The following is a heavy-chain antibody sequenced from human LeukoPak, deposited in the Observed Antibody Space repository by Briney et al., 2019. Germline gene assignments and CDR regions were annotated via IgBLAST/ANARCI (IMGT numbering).Heavy chain of an antibody. J-gene: IGHJ4*02. CDR3: ADNLSR. V-gene: IGHV3-30*02. CDR2: IRYDGSNK. D-gene: IGHD1-1*01. CDR1: GFTFSSYG. Sequence: GGSLRLSCAASGFTFSSYGMHWVRQAPGKGLEWVAFIRYDGSNKYYADSVKGRFTISRDNAKNLLYLQMSSLRADDTAVYFCADNLSRWGQGTLVTVSS.